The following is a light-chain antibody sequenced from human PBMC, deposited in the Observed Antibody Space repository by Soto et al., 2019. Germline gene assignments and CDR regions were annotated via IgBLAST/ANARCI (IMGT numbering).Light chain of an antibody. Sequence: DIQMTQSPSSVSASIGERVTITCRASQGINNWLAWYQQTPGKAPKLLIYAASTLQSGVPSRFSGSGSGTDFTLTISSLQPEDFATYYCQQANSFPHTVGGGTKVEIK. CDR3: QQANSFPHT. CDR1: QGINNW. V-gene: IGKV1-12*01. J-gene: IGKJ4*01. CDR2: AAS.